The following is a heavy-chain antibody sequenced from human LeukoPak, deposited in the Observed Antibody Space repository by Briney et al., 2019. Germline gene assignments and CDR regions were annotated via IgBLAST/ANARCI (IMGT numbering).Heavy chain of an antibody. J-gene: IGHJ4*02. CDR1: GFTFSTHG. CDR2: IRYDGINK. D-gene: IGHD3-22*01. Sequence: PGGSLRLSCAASGFTFSTHGMHWVRQAPGKGLEWVAFIRYDGINKYYADSVKGRFTISRDSFKNTLYLQMNSLRAEDTAVYYCAKDAYYDSSGYDYNFDYWGQGTLVTVSS. CDR3: AKDAYYDSSGYDYNFDY. V-gene: IGHV3-30*02.